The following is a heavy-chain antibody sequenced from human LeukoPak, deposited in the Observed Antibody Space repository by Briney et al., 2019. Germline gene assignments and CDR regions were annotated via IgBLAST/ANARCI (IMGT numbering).Heavy chain of an antibody. J-gene: IGHJ5*02. D-gene: IGHD3-22*01. V-gene: IGHV4-59*01. Sequence: SETLCLTCTVSGGSISSYYWSWIRQPPGKGLEWIGYIYYSGSTNYNPSLKSRVTISVDTSKNQFSLKLNSVTAADTAVYYCARVGYYYDSSGPNWFDPWGQGTLVTVSS. CDR3: ARVGYYYDSSGPNWFDP. CDR1: GGSISSYY. CDR2: IYYSGST.